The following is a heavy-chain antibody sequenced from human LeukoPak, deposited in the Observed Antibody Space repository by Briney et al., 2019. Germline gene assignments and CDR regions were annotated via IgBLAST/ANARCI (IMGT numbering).Heavy chain of an antibody. V-gene: IGHV3-30*04. D-gene: IGHD2-15*01. Sequence: GGSLRLSCAASGFTFSSYAMHWVRQAPGKGLEWVAVISYDGSNKYYVDSVKGRFTISRDNSKNTLYLQMNSLRAEDTAVYYCASEYCSGGSCYSLDYWGQGTLVTVSS. CDR2: ISYDGSNK. CDR1: GFTFSSYA. CDR3: ASEYCSGGSCYSLDY. J-gene: IGHJ4*02.